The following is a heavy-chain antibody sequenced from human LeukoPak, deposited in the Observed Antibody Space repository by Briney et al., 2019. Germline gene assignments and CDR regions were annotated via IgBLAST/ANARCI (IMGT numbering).Heavy chain of an antibody. CDR1: GYTFTSYD. D-gene: IGHD3-10*01. J-gene: IGHJ5*02. Sequence: ASVKVSCKASGYTFTSYDINWVRQATGQGLEWMGWMNPNSGNTGYAQKFQDRVTMTRNTSISTAYMELSGLRPEDKAMYYCARKTLYGSGKSWFDPWGQGTLVTVSS. V-gene: IGHV1-8*01. CDR3: ARKTLYGSGKSWFDP. CDR2: MNPNSGNT.